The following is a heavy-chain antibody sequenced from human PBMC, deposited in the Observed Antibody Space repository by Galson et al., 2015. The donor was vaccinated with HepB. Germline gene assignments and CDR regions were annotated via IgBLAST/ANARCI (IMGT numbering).Heavy chain of an antibody. Sequence: SLRLSCAASGFTFSSYSMNWVRQAPGKGLEWVSYISSSSSTIYYADSVKGRFTISRDNAKNSLYLQMNSLRDEDTAVYYCARAHLRRFLERGYYFDYWGQGTLVTVSS. J-gene: IGHJ4*02. D-gene: IGHD3-3*01. V-gene: IGHV3-48*02. CDR2: ISSSSSTI. CDR3: ARAHLRRFLERGYYFDY. CDR1: GFTFSSYS.